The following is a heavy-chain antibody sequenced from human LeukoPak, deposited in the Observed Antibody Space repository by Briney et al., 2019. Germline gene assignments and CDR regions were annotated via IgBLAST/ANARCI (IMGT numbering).Heavy chain of an antibody. CDR2: IYTSGST. Sequence: NPSETLSLTCTVSGGSISSYYWSWIRQPPGKGLEWIGYIYTSGSTNYNPSLKSRVTISVDTSKNQFSLKLSSVTAADTAVYYCARSEWYIALDYWGQGTLVTVSS. CDR1: GGSISSYY. V-gene: IGHV4-4*09. CDR3: ARSEWYIALDY. J-gene: IGHJ4*02. D-gene: IGHD3-3*01.